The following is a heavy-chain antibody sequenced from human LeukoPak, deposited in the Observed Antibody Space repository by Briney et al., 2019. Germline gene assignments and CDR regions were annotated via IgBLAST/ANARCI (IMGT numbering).Heavy chain of an antibody. V-gene: IGHV3-30-3*01. CDR3: ARAPGVPAARYYFDY. CDR1: GFTFSSYA. CDR2: ISYDGSNK. Sequence: GRSLRLSCAASGFTFSSYAMHWVRQAPGKGLEWVAVISYDGSNKYYADSVKGRFTIPRDNSKNTLYPQMNSLRAEDTAVYYCARAPGVPAARYYFDYWGQGTLVTVSS. J-gene: IGHJ4*02. D-gene: IGHD2-2*01.